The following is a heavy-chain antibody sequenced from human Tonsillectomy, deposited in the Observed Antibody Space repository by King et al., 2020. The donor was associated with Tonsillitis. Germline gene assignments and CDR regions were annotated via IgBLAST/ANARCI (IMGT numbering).Heavy chain of an antibody. J-gene: IGHJ4*02. Sequence: VQLPQWGAGLLKPSETLSLTCAVYGGSFSGYYWSWIRQPPGKGLEWIGEINHSGSTNYNPSLKSRVTISVDTSKNQFSLKLSSVTAADTAVYYCARGEGRNYDFWSGYYTHYFDYWGQGTLVTVSS. CDR3: ARGEGRNYDFWSGYYTHYFDY. V-gene: IGHV4-34*01. CDR1: GGSFSGYY. CDR2: INHSGST. D-gene: IGHD3-3*01.